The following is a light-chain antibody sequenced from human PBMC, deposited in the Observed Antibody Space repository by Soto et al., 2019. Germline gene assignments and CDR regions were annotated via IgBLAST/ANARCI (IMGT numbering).Light chain of an antibody. Sequence: DIVMTQSPLSLPVTPGEPASISCRSSQSLLHSNGYNYLDWYLQKPGQSPQLLMYLGSNRDSGVPDRFSGSGSGTDFTLKISRVEAEDVGVYYCMQALQTPYTFGQGTKLEIK. J-gene: IGKJ2*01. CDR2: LGS. CDR3: MQALQTPYT. V-gene: IGKV2-28*01. CDR1: QSLLHSNGYNY.